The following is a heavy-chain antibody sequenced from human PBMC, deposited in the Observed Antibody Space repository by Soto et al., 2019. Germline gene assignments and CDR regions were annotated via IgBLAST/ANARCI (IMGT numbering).Heavy chain of an antibody. CDR1: GFSLSTNGVG. CDR2: IYWNDDK. CDR3: AHNFFSDVLRVTAANIAWFDP. D-gene: IGHD2-2*01. Sequence: SCPTLVNPTETLTLTCTFSGFSLSTNGVGVGWSRQPPGKALEWLALIYWNDDKRYSPSLKSRLTITKDLSKHQVVLTMTNMDPGDTGTYYCAHNFFSDVLRVTAANIAWFDPWGYRPLGTDSS. V-gene: IGHV2-5*01. J-gene: IGHJ5*02.